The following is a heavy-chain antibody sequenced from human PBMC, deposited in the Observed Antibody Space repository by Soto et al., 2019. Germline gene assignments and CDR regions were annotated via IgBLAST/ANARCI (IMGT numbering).Heavy chain of an antibody. J-gene: IGHJ4*02. CDR1: GFSLTTSGVA. V-gene: IGHV2-5*01. Sequence: QITLTESGPTLVTPTQTLTLTCSFSGFSLTTSGVAVGWFRQPPGKAPEWLALFYWNDDKRYSPSLRSRLTLTGDSSKNQVVLTLANVDPVDSGTYYCAHRPTSTDDFYFDYWGQGTLVTVSS. CDR3: AHRPTSTDDFYFDY. D-gene: IGHD2-21*02. CDR2: FYWNDDK.